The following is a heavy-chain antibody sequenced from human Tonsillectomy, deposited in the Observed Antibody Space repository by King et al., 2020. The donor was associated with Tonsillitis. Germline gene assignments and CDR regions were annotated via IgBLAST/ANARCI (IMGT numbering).Heavy chain of an antibody. J-gene: IGHJ4*02. CDR3: AKEVNDWNYVRLFAS. V-gene: IGHV3-23*04. CDR1: GFTFSNYA. CDR2: ITYSSYSI. Sequence: VQLVESGGGLVKPGGCLRLSCAASGFTFSNYAMSWVRQAPGEGLEWVSGITYSSYSIYYADSVKGRFTISRDNSKGTLDLQMNSLRAEDTAVYYCAKEVNDWNYVRLFASWGQGTLVTVSS. D-gene: IGHD1-7*01.